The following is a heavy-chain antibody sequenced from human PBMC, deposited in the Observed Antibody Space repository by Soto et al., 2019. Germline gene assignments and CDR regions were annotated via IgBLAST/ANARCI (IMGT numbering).Heavy chain of an antibody. V-gene: IGHV3-33*08. CDR3: ARDHLEGDYAASDY. J-gene: IGHJ4*02. D-gene: IGHD4-17*01. CDR2: IWYNGSNK. Sequence: GGSLRLSCAASGFTFSSYAMRWVRRAPGKGLEWVAVIWYNGSNKYYADSVKGRFTISRDNSKNTLYLQMNSLRAEDTAVYYCARDHLEGDYAASDYWGQGTLVTVSS. CDR1: GFTFSSYA.